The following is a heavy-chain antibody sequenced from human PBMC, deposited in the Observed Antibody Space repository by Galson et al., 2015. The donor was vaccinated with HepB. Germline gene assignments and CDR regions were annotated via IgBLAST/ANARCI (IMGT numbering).Heavy chain of an antibody. CDR3: ARGVTRYFDWLLSFDY. D-gene: IGHD3-9*01. CDR2: INAGNGNT. CDR1: GYTFTSYA. J-gene: IGHJ4*02. V-gene: IGHV1-3*01. Sequence: SVKVSCKASGYTFTSYAMHWVRQAPGQRLEWMGWINAGNGNTKYSQKFQGRVTITRDTSASTAYMELSSLRSEDTAVYYCARGVTRYFDWLLSFDYWGQGTLVTVSS.